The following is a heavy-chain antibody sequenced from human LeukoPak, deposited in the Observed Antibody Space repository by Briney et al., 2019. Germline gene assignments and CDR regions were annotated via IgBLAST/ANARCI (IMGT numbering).Heavy chain of an antibody. V-gene: IGHV4-39*01. CDR2: IYYSGST. J-gene: IGHJ5*02. CDR3: ARHRAAIFGVVSSPGRINWFDP. CDR1: GGSISSSSSY. D-gene: IGHD3-3*01. Sequence: SETLSLTCTVSGGSISSSSSYWGWIRQPPGKGLEWIGSIYYSGSTYYNPSLKSRVTISVDTSKNQFSLKLSSVTAADTAVYYCARHRAAIFGVVSSPGRINWFDPWGQGTLVTVSS.